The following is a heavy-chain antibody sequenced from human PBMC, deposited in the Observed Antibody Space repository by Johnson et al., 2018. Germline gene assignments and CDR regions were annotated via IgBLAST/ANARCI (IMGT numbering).Heavy chain of an antibody. CDR1: GFTSGLTFRSYW. CDR3: VRNYPFDM. V-gene: IGHV3-74*01. D-gene: IGHD3-10*01. Sequence: EVQLVESGGGSVQPGGSLRLSCGASGFTSGLTFRSYWMHWVRQAPGKGLVWVSHIHADGTGTTYAAAVKGRFTISRDNAKNTLSLQMNSLRAEDTAVYYCVRNYPFDMWGQGTMVTVSS. CDR2: IHADGTGT. J-gene: IGHJ3*02.